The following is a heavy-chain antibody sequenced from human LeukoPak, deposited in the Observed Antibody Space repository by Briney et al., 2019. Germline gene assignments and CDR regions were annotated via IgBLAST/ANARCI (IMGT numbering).Heavy chain of an antibody. J-gene: IGHJ4*02. V-gene: IGHV3-48*03. D-gene: IGHD2-2*02. CDR1: GFTFSSYE. CDR3: ARDYCSSTSCYSGAFDY. CDR2: ISSSGSTI. Sequence: GGSLRLSCAASGFTFSSYEMNWVRQAPGKGLEWVSYISSSGSTIYYADSVKGRFTISRDNARNSLYLQMNSLRAEDTAVYYCARDYCSSTSCYSGAFDYWGQGTLVTVSS.